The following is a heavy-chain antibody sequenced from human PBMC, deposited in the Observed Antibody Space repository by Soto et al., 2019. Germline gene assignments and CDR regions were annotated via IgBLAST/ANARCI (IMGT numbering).Heavy chain of an antibody. J-gene: IGHJ4*02. Sequence: GGSLRLSCAASGFTFSSYGMHWVRQAPGKGLEWVAVISYDGSNKYYADSVKGRFTISRDNSKNTLYLQMNSLRAEDTAVYDCAKAAAGIPYYFDYWGQGTLVTVSS. V-gene: IGHV3-30*18. CDR1: GFTFSSYG. D-gene: IGHD6-13*01. CDR2: ISYDGSNK. CDR3: AKAAAGIPYYFDY.